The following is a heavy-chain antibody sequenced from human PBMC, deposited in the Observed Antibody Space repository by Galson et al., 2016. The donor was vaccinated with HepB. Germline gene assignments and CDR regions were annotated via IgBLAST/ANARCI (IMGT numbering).Heavy chain of an antibody. CDR3: ARDHLWAFDY. J-gene: IGHJ4*02. CDR2: ISSGAI. CDR1: GFIFSTYW. D-gene: IGHD7-27*01. Sequence: SLRLSCAASGFIFSTYWMSWVRQAPGKGLEWVSYISSGAIYYSDSVKGRFTISRDNAKNSLYLQMNSLRAEDTAVYHCARDHLWAFDYWGQGTLVTVSS. V-gene: IGHV3-48*04.